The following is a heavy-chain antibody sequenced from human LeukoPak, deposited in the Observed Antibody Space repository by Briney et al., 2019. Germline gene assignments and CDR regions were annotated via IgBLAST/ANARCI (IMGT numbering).Heavy chain of an antibody. J-gene: IGHJ4*02. V-gene: IGHV3-23*01. D-gene: IGHD1-26*01. CDR1: GFTFSSYA. Sequence: GGSLRLSCAASGFTFSSYAMSWVRQAPGKGLEWVSAISGSGGSTYYADSVKGRFTISRDNAKNTLYLQMNSLRAEDTAVYYCAKGLSGSYYVDYWGQGTLVTVSS. CDR2: ISGSGGST. CDR3: AKGLSGSYYVDY.